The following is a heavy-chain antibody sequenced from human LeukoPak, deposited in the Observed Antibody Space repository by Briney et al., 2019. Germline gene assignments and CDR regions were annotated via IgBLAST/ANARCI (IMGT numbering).Heavy chain of an antibody. CDR1: GFTFSNYA. J-gene: IGHJ4*02. Sequence: GGSLRLSXAASGFTFSNYAVNWVRQTPGKGLEWLSVISGSGVSTYYADSVKGRFTISRDNSKSTLFLQMNSLRAEDTAVYYCAAGGNSDYWGQGTLVTVSS. CDR2: ISGSGVST. D-gene: IGHD4-23*01. CDR3: AAGGNSDY. V-gene: IGHV3-23*01.